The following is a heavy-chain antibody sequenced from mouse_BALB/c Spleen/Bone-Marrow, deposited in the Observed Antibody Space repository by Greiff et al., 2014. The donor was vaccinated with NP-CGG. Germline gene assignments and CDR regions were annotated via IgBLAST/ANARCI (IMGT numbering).Heavy chain of an antibody. J-gene: IGHJ4*01. Sequence: DVMLVESGGGLVKPGGSLKLSCAASGFTFSDFYMFWFRQTPEKRLEWVATISNGGTYTYYPDSVKGRFTISRDNAKNNLYLQMSSLKSEDTAMYHCARSGERYGAMDYWGQGTSVTVTS. D-gene: IGHD1-1*02. CDR3: ARSGERYGAMDY. V-gene: IGHV5-4*02. CDR1: GFTFSDFY. CDR2: ISNGGTYT.